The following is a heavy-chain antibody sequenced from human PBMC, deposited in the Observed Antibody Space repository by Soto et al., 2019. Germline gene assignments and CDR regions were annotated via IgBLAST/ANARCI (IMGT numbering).Heavy chain of an antibody. Sequence: TSETLSLTCTVSGGSISSGGYYWSWIRQHPGKGLEWIGYIYYSGSTYYNPSLKSRVTISVDTSKNQFSLKLSSVTAADTAVYYCARDQSKGEYSGYDSHWFDPWGQGTLVTVSS. CDR2: IYYSGST. V-gene: IGHV4-31*03. CDR3: ARDQSKGEYSGYDSHWFDP. J-gene: IGHJ5*02. CDR1: GGSISSGGYY. D-gene: IGHD5-12*01.